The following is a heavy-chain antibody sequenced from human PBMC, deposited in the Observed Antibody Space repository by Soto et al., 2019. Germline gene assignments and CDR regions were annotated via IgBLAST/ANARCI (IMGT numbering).Heavy chain of an antibody. Sequence: GGSLRLSCAASGFTFSSYAMSWVRQAPGKGLEWVSAISGSGGSTYYADSVKGRFTISRDNSKNTLYLQMNSLRAEDTAVYYCAKEGGSSGWSIPIIFIFNYFDYWGQGTLVTVSS. D-gene: IGHD6-19*01. J-gene: IGHJ4*02. V-gene: IGHV3-23*01. CDR1: GFTFSSYA. CDR3: AKEGGSSGWSIPIIFIFNYFDY. CDR2: ISGSGGST.